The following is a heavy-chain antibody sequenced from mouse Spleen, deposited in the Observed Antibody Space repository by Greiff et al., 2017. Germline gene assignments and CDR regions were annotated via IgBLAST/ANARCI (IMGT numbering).Heavy chain of an antibody. CDR3: ARQGTIVSLYYFDY. CDR2: INSNGGST. CDR1: GFTFSSYA. Sequence: EVKLVESGGGLVKPGGSLKLSCAASGFTFSSYAMSWVRQTPEKRLEWVAAINSNGGSTYYPDTVKDRFTISRDNAKNTLYLQMSSLRSEDTALYYCARQGTIVSLYYFDYWGQGTTLTVSS. J-gene: IGHJ2*01. D-gene: IGHD2-5*01. V-gene: IGHV5-6-2*01.